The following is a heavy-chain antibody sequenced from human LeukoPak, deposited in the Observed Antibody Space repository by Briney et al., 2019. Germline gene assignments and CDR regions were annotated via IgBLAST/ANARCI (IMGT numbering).Heavy chain of an antibody. CDR2: ISPSSTRI. D-gene: IGHD2-2*01. CDR3: ARRGGIVPAAHMDV. Sequence: GGSLRLSCAASGFTFSSYSMNWVRQAPGKGLEWVSYISPSSTRIDYAASVRGRFTISRDNAKNSLYLQMNSLRAEDTAVYYCARRGGIVPAAHMDVWGKGTTVTVSS. CDR1: GFTFSSYS. J-gene: IGHJ6*03. V-gene: IGHV3-48*04.